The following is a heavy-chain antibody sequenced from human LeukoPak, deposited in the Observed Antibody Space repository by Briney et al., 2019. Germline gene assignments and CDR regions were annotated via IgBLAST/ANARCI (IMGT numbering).Heavy chain of an antibody. D-gene: IGHD2-15*01. V-gene: IGHV3-53*01. CDR2: IYSGGST. CDR1: GFTFSGSA. CDR3: ARAVARYYYYYYMDV. J-gene: IGHJ6*03. Sequence: GGSLRLSCAASGFTFSGSAMSWVRQAPGKGLEWVSVIYSGGSTYYADSVKGRFTISRDNSKNTLYLQMNSLRAEDTAVYYCARAVARYYYYYYMDVWGKGTTVTISS.